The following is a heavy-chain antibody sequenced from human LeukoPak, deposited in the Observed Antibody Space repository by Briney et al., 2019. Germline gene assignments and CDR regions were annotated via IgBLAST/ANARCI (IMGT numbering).Heavy chain of an antibody. J-gene: IGHJ4*02. D-gene: IGHD3-10*01. V-gene: IGHV3-7*03. CDR1: GFTFSSYW. CDR3: AGYGSRSYYKAFDY. Sequence: GGSLRLSCAASGFTFSSYWMSWVRQAPGKGLEWVANIKQDGSEKYYVDSVKGRFTISRDNAKNSLYLQMNSLRAEDTAVYYCAGYGSRSYYKAFDYWGQGILVTVSS. CDR2: IKQDGSEK.